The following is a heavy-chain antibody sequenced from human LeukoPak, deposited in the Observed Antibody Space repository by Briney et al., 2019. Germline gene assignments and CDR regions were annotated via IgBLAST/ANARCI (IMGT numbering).Heavy chain of an antibody. CDR2: IGSSPTYT. V-gene: IGHV3-21*06. J-gene: IGHJ4*02. Sequence: PRGSLRLSRAASRFSLSTYSINWVRQAPGKGLEWVSSIGSSPTYTSDAASVKSRFTISRDNAKNSLFLQLNSLTAEDTAVYYCTRDPSDYGGEGTLVTVSS. CDR1: RFSLSTYS. CDR3: TRDPSDY.